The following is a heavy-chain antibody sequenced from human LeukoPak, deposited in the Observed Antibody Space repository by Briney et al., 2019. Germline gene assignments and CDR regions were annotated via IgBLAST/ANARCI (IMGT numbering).Heavy chain of an antibody. V-gene: IGHV7-4-1*02. CDR2: INTNTGNP. CDR1: GYTFTSYD. D-gene: IGHD3-3*01. Sequence: GASVKVSCKASGYTFTSYDINWVRQAPGQGLEWMGWINTNTGNPTYAQGFTGRFVFSLDTSVSTAYLQISSLKAEDTAVYYCARDYGPQDFWSGYSPFYYYYYMDVWGKGTTVTVSS. J-gene: IGHJ6*03. CDR3: ARDYGPQDFWSGYSPFYYYYYMDV.